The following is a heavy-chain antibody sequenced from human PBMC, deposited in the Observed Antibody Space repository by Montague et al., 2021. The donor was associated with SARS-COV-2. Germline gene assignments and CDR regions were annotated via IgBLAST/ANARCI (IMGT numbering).Heavy chain of an antibody. Sequence: SETLSLTCSGSGASMKSYYWTWVRQSPGKGLQWIGYTYYSGSTSYDPSLQSRLTMTVDTSKNQFTLRLMSVTAADSAVYYCARVEGMIGGITHFDYWGQGLPVTVSS. V-gene: IGHV4-59*01. CDR1: GASMKSYY. CDR2: TYYSGST. D-gene: IGHD2-21*01. J-gene: IGHJ4*02. CDR3: ARVEGMIGGITHFDY.